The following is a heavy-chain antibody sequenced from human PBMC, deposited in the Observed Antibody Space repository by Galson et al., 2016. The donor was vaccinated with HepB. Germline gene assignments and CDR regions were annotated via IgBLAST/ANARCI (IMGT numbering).Heavy chain of an antibody. CDR1: GFNFRSYG. CDR3: ARDPSGLGAICGVVKPPDY. D-gene: IGHD3-3*01. Sequence: SLRLSCAASGFNFRSYGMHWVRQTPGKGLEWVAGLWYDGSHKNYADSVKGRFTISRDDSKNTLYLQMNSLRAEDTALYYCARDPSGLGAICGVVKPPDYWGQGSLVTVSS. CDR2: LWYDGSHK. J-gene: IGHJ4*02. V-gene: IGHV3-33*01.